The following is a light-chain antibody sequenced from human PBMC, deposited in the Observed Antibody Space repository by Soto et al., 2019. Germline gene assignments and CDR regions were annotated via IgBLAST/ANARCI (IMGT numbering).Light chain of an antibody. V-gene: IGLV2-14*01. CDR3: SSYTSSSTEV. Sequence: QSALTQPASVSGSPGQSITISCTGTSSDVGGYNYVSWYQQHPDKAPKLMIYDVSNRPSGVYNRFSGSKSGNTASLTISGLQAEDEADYYCSSYTSSSTEVFGGGTKLTVL. J-gene: IGLJ2*01. CDR2: DVS. CDR1: SSDVGGYNY.